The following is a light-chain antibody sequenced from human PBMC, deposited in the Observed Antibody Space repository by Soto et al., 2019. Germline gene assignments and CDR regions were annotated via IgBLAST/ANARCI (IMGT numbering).Light chain of an antibody. J-gene: IGKJ1*01. Sequence: DIQMTQSPSTLSAAVGDRVTITCRASQNINRRLSWYQQRPGKAPQLLIYKASNLESGAPSRFSGSGSGTEFTLKISSLQPDDFATYYCHQYNTFPWTFAQGPKV. CDR1: QNINRR. V-gene: IGKV1-5*03. CDR2: KAS. CDR3: HQYNTFPWT.